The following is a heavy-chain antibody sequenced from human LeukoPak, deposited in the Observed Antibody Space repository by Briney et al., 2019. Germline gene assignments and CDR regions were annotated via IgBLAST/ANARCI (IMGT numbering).Heavy chain of an antibody. CDR1: GFTFSSYS. Sequence: GGSLRPSCAASGFTFSSYSMNWVRQAPGKGLEWVSSISSSSSYIYYADSVKGRFTISRDNAKNSLYLQMNSLRAEDTAVYYCARDRDGFTGSYYYYGMDVWGQGTTVTVSS. CDR2: ISSSSSYI. CDR3: ARDRDGFTGSYYYYGMDV. J-gene: IGHJ6*02. D-gene: IGHD5-24*01. V-gene: IGHV3-21*01.